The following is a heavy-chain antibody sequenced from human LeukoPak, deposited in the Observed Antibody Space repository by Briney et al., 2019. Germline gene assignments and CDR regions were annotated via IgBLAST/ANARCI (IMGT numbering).Heavy chain of an antibody. CDR3: ARGTVTTRTSRDY. Sequence: ASVKVSCKASGYTFTSYYMHWVRQAPGQGLEWMGMINPSGGSTSYAQKFQGRVTMTRDTSTGTVYMELSRLRSEDTAVYYCARGTVTTRTSRDYWGQGTLVTVSS. CDR2: INPSGGST. CDR1: GYTFTSYY. D-gene: IGHD4-11*01. V-gene: IGHV1-46*03. J-gene: IGHJ4*02.